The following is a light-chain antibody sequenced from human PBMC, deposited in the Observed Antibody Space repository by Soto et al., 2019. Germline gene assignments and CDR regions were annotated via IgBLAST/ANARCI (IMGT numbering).Light chain of an antibody. CDR2: LNSDGSH. V-gene: IGLV4-69*01. CDR3: QTWSTDIRV. J-gene: IGLJ3*02. CDR1: SGHNSYA. Sequence: QAVVTQPPSASASLGASVKLTCTLSSGHNSYAIAWHQQQPEKGPRYLMKLNSDGSHSKGDGIPDRFSGSSSGAERYLTISSRQAEDEADFYCQTWSTDIRVFGRRTQLTVL.